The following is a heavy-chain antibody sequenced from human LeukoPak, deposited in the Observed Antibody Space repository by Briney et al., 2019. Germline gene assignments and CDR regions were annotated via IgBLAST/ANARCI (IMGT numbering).Heavy chain of an antibody. Sequence: SETLSLTCNVSSGSMSSSDNYWSWIRQPAGKGLEWIGRIYMSGRTDYNPSLKSRLTMSIDTSKNQFSLKLRYVTATDTAVYYCAKTVASGTLRYFDSWGRGILVTVSS. D-gene: IGHD1-26*01. J-gene: IGHJ4*02. CDR3: AKTVASGTLRYFDS. CDR1: SGSMSSSDNY. CDR2: IYMSGRT. V-gene: IGHV4-61*02.